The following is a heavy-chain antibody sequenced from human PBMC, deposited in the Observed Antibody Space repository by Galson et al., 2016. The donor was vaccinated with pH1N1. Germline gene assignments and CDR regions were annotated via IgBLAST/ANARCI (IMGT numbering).Heavy chain of an antibody. V-gene: IGHV2-5*08. CDR2: IDWNDDK. Sequence: PALVKPTQTLTLTCTFSGFSLSTSGMSVSWIRQPPGKALEWLALIDWNDDKRYSPSLKSRLTITKDTSKNQVVLTMTSMDPVDTATYYCAHNNYGDYVNWFDPWGQGTLVTVSS. J-gene: IGHJ5*02. D-gene: IGHD4-17*01. CDR1: GFSLSTSGMS. CDR3: AHNNYGDYVNWFDP.